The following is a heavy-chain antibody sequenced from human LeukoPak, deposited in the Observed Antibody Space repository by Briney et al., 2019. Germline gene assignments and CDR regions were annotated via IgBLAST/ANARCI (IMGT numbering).Heavy chain of an antibody. CDR2: ISDSGSTA. V-gene: IGHV3-23*01. CDR3: AKDMQTWPRFPDY. Sequence: GGSLRLSCAASGFSFSSYGIHWVRQAPGKGLEWVSGISDSGSTAFYADSVKGRFTSSRDNPKNTLYLQINSLRAEDTAVYYCAKDMQTWPRFPDYWGQGTLVTVSS. J-gene: IGHJ4*02. D-gene: IGHD5-12*01. CDR1: GFSFSSYG.